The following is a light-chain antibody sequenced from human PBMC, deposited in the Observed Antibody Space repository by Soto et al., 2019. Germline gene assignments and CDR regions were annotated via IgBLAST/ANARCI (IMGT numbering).Light chain of an antibody. CDR1: RSDIGASNS. J-gene: IGLJ1*01. Sequence: QSALTQPASVSGSPGQSITISCAGTRSDIGASNSVSWYQHLPGRSPTLIIYEATNRPSGVSERFSGSKAGDTASLIISGLQADDESEYFCISYKTDDTFVFGGGTKVTVL. CDR3: ISYKTDDTFV. V-gene: IGLV2-14*01. CDR2: EAT.